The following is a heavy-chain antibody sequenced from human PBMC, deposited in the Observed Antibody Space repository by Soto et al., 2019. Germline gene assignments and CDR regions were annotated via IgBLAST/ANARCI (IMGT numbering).Heavy chain of an antibody. CDR1: GFTFSKSY. J-gene: IGHJ4*02. D-gene: IGHD2-21*02. CDR2: IDSKIDADKT. CDR3: VKRCTAVATARCYY. Sequence: EVQLVESGGGLVKPGGSLRLSCTASGFTFSKSYMNWVRQAPGKGLEWVAQIDSKIDADKTDFAAHVKGRFTLSRADSKNTVYVQMNGLEIADTAMYYSVKRCTAVATARCYYWGQGALGTLSS. V-gene: IGHV3-15*04.